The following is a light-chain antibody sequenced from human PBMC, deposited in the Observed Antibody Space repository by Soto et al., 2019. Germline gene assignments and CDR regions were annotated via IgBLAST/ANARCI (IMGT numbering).Light chain of an antibody. J-gene: IGLJ3*02. CDR3: QTWGTGVHWV. CDR2: VNIDGSH. Sequence: QPVLTQSPSTSASLGASVKLTCTLTSGHTTYAITWHQQQPEKGPRYLMRVNIDGSHSKGDGIPDRFSGSSSGAERYLTISNLQSEDEADYYCQTWGTGVHWVFSEGTKVTVL. V-gene: IGLV4-69*02. CDR1: SGHTTYA.